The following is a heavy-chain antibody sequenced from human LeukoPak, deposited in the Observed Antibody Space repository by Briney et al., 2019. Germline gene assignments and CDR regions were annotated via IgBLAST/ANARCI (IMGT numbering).Heavy chain of an antibody. D-gene: IGHD3-10*01. Sequence: SETLSLTCAVYGGSFSGYYWSWIRQPPGKGLEWIGEINHSGSTNYNPPLKSRVTISVDTSKNQFSLKLSSVTAADTAVYYCASSRGTMVRGVLSYYYYYYGMDVWGQGTTVTVSS. CDR2: INHSGST. J-gene: IGHJ6*02. CDR1: GGSFSGYY. V-gene: IGHV4-34*01. CDR3: ASSRGTMVRGVLSYYYYYYGMDV.